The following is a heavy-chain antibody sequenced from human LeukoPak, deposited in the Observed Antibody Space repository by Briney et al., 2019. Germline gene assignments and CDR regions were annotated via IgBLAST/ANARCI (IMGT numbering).Heavy chain of an antibody. D-gene: IGHD6-19*01. CDR2: INPSGGST. J-gene: IGHJ4*02. V-gene: IGHV1-46*01. CDR3: ARAYSSGWYIDY. CDR1: GYTFTNYY. Sequence: GASVKVSCKASGYTFTNYYVHWVRQAPGQGLEWMGIINPSGGSTSYAQKFQGRVTMTRDTSISTAYMELSRLRSDDTAVYYCARAYSSGWYIDYWGQGTLVTVSS.